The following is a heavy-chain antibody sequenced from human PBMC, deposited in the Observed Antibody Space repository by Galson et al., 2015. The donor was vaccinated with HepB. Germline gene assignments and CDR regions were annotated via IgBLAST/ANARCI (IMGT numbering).Heavy chain of an antibody. CDR3: ARGKPAPTEGITYYDFWSGYYFHYGMDV. Sequence: SLRLSCAASGFTFSSYAMHWVRQAPGKGLEWVAVISYDGSNKYYADSVKGRFAISRDNSKNTLYLQVNSLRAEDTAVYYCARGKPAPTEGITYYDFWSGYYFHYGMDVWGQGTTVTVSS. V-gene: IGHV3-30*09. CDR2: ISYDGSNK. CDR1: GFTFSSYA. J-gene: IGHJ6*02. D-gene: IGHD3-3*01.